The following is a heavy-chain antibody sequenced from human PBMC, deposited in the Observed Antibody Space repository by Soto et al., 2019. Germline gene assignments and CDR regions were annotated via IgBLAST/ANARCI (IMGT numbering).Heavy chain of an antibody. CDR3: ARGVAPFGVVISDDNWFDP. CDR2: ISSSSSYI. Sequence: GGSLRLSCAASGFTFSSYSMNWVRQAPGKGLEWVSSISSSSSYIYYADSVKGRFTISRDNAKNSLYLQMNSLRAEDTAVYYCARGVAPFGVVISDDNWFDPWGQGTLVTVSS. V-gene: IGHV3-21*01. J-gene: IGHJ5*02. CDR1: GFTFSSYS. D-gene: IGHD3-3*01.